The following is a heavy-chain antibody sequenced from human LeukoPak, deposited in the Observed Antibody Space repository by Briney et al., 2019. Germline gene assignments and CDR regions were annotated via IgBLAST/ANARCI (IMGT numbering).Heavy chain of an antibody. D-gene: IGHD3-10*01. CDR3: ARGGYYYGSGRYYKYSYYYGMDV. CDR1: GGSFSGYY. J-gene: IGHJ6*02. Sequence: PSETLSLTCAVYGGSFSGYYWSWIRQPPGKGLEWIGEINHSGSTNYNPSLKSRVTISVDTSKNQFSLKLSSVTAADTAVYYCARGGYYYGSGRYYKYSYYYGMDVWGQGTTVTVSS. V-gene: IGHV4-34*01. CDR2: INHSGST.